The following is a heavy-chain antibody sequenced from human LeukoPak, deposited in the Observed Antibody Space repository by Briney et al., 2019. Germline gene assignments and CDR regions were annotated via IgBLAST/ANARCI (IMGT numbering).Heavy chain of an antibody. CDR2: ISYDGSNK. Sequence: PGGSLRLSCAASGFTFSSYAMHWVRQAPGKGLEWVAVISYDGSNKYYADSVKGRFTISRDNSKNTLYLQMNSLRAEDTAVYYCAKDNVVGAQDGGDAFDIWGQGTMVTVSS. CDR1: GFTFSSYA. CDR3: AKDNVVGAQDGGDAFDI. V-gene: IGHV3-30*04. J-gene: IGHJ3*02. D-gene: IGHD1-26*01.